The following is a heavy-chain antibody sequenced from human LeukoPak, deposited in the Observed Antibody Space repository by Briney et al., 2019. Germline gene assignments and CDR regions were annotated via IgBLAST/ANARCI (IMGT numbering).Heavy chain of an antibody. CDR3: AKAATYFYGSVTYDWFES. Sequence: PGGSLRLSCAASGFTFSSYGMHWVRQAPGKGLEWVAFIRYDGSNKYYADSVKGRFTISRDNSKNTLYLQMNSLRVDDTAIYYCAKAATYFYGSVTYDWFESWGQGTLVTVSS. V-gene: IGHV3-30*02. D-gene: IGHD3-10*01. CDR2: IRYDGSNK. CDR1: GFTFSSYG. J-gene: IGHJ5*01.